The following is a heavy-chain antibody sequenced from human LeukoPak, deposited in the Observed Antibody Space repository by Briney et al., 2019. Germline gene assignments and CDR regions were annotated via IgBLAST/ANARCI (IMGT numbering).Heavy chain of an antibody. CDR1: GFTFDDYA. V-gene: IGHV3-9*01. CDR3: AKDREFAKAMVYFDY. D-gene: IGHD5-18*01. CDR2: ISWNSGSI. Sequence: GRSLRLSCAASGFTFDDYAMHWVRQAPGKGLEWVSGISWNSGSIGYADSVKGRFTISRDNSKNTLYLQMNSLRAEDTAVYYCAKDREFAKAMVYFDYWGQGTLVTVSS. J-gene: IGHJ4*02.